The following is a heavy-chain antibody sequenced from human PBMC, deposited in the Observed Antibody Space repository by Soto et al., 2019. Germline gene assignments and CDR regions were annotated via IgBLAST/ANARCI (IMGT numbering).Heavy chain of an antibody. CDR2: IYYSGTT. D-gene: IGHD3-10*01. Sequence: SETLSLTCTVSGGSVSSGDYYWSWIRQPPGKGLEWIGYIYYSGTTYYNPSLKSRVTMSVDTATNQFSLKLSSVTAADTAVYYCARSEGSGRYFIEYYGLDVWGQGTTVTVSS. V-gene: IGHV4-30-4*08. J-gene: IGHJ6*02. CDR3: ARSEGSGRYFIEYYGLDV. CDR1: GGSVSSGDYY.